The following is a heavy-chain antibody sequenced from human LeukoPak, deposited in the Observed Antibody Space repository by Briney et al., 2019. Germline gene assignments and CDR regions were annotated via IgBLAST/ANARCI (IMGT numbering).Heavy chain of an antibody. J-gene: IGHJ4*02. CDR3: ARVGTYYDFWSGYPTTFDY. CDR1: GYTFTGYY. D-gene: IGHD3-3*01. Sequence: ASVKVSCKASGYTFTGYYMHWVRQAPGQGLEWMGWINPNSGGTNYAQNFQGRVTMTRDTSISTAYMELSRLRSDDTAVYYCARVGTYYDFWSGYPTTFDYWGQGTLVTVSS. CDR2: INPNSGGT. V-gene: IGHV1-2*02.